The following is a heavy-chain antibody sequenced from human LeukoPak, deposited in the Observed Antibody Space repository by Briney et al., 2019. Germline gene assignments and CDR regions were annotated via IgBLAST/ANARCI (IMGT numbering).Heavy chain of an antibody. J-gene: IGHJ5*02. CDR1: GFTFSSYD. D-gene: IGHD6-19*01. Sequence: GALRLSCRGSGFTFSSYDMSWVRQAPGKGLEWVSSISGDDVSKYYAESVRGRFTISRDNSKDTLYLQMNSLRAEDTALYFCTKDRHSSGWPNWFDPWGQGSLVCVSS. CDR3: TKDRHSSGWPNWFDP. CDR2: ISGDDVSK. V-gene: IGHV3-23*01.